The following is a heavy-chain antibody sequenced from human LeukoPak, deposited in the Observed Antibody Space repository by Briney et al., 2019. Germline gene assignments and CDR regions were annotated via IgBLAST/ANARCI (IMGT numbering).Heavy chain of an antibody. CDR1: GFTFSSYG. CDR2: ISYDGSNK. J-gene: IGHJ4*02. Sequence: PGGSLRLSCAASGFTFSSYGMHWVRQAPGKGLEWVAVISYDGSNKYYADSVKGRFTIFRDNSKNTLYLQMNSLRAEDTAVYYCAKLRYSGSWLDYWGQGTLVTVSS. CDR3: AKLRYSGSWLDY. V-gene: IGHV3-30*18. D-gene: IGHD1-26*01.